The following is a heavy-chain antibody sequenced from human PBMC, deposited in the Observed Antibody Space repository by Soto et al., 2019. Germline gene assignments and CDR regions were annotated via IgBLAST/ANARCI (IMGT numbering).Heavy chain of an antibody. V-gene: IGHV3-23*01. CDR3: AKAQQGLYFLDV. CDR1: GVTFSSYA. D-gene: IGHD2-2*02. J-gene: IGHJ6*02. CDR2: ISGSGGST. Sequence: EVQLLASGGGLVQPGGSLRLSCAASGVTFSSYAMSWVRQAPGKGLEWVSGISGSGGSTYYADSVKGRFTISRDNSKNTLFLQMNSLRAEDTAVYYCAKAQQGLYFLDVWGQGTTVTVSS.